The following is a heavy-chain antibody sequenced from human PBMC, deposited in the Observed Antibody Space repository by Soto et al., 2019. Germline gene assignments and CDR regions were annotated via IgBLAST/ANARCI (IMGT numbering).Heavy chain of an antibody. CDR1: GYTFTSYA. CDR2: INAGNGNT. J-gene: IGHJ4*02. V-gene: IGHV1-3*01. CDR3: AREVEGDLNFDY. Sequence: PRPSVKVSCKASGYTFTSYAMHWVRQAPGQRLEWMGWINAGNGNTKYSQKFQGRVTITRDTSASTAYMELSSLRSEDTAVYYCAREVEGDLNFDYWGQGTLVTVSS. D-gene: IGHD2-21*02.